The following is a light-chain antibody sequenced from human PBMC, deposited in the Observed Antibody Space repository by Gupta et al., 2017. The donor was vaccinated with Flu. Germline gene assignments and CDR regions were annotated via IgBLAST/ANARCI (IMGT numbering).Light chain of an antibody. J-gene: IGLJ3*02. Sequence: SSIGYNYVDWYQHLPGAAPKLLIYRNSLRPSGAPDRFSGSKSGTSASLAISGLRSEDEADYYCASFDDSLRGQVFGGGTKLTVL. V-gene: IGLV1-47*01. CDR2: RNS. CDR3: ASFDDSLRGQV. CDR1: SSIGYNY.